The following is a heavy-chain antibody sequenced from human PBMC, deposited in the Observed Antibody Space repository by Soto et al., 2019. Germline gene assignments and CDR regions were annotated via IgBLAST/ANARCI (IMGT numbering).Heavy chain of an antibody. D-gene: IGHD4-4*01. V-gene: IGHV3-30*18. CDR1: GFPFSRYG. CDR3: AKALRARFDYSISGY. CDR2: IAYDGSNT. J-gene: IGHJ4*02. Sequence: AGSLRLSFSSSGFPFSRYGMHLFRQSPGTGRAWLAVIAYDGSNTYSADSVKGRFTISRDNSKNTLYRQMNSLRAENTAVYYCAKALRARFDYSISGYWGQGTRVTVSS.